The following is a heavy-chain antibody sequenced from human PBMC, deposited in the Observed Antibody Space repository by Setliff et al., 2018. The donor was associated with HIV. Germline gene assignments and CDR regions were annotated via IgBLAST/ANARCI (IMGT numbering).Heavy chain of an antibody. CDR1: GFLFTSHW. V-gene: IGHV3-7*03. J-gene: IGHJ3*02. D-gene: IGHD2-15*01. CDR3: AREGLGGAFDI. Sequence: GGSLRLSCAASGFLFTSHWMSWVRQAPGRGLEWVANINPYENEEHFADSVKGRFTISRDNDKNSLFLQMNSLRAEDTAVYYCAREGLGGAFDIWGQGTMVTVSS. CDR2: INPYENEE.